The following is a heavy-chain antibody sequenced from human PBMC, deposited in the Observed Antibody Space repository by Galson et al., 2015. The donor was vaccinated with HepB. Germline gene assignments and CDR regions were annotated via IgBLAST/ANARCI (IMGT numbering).Heavy chain of an antibody. CDR1: GYTFTGYY. V-gene: IGHV1-2*06. Sequence: SVKVSCKASGYTFTGYYIHWVRQAPGQGLEWMGRINPNSGDTNYLQNFQGRVTMTRDTSINTAYMELSRLRSDDTAVYYCARDGRSSXXXDYWGQGTLVTVSS. CDR3: ARDGRSSXXXDY. J-gene: IGHJ4*02. D-gene: IGHD6-13*01. CDR2: INPNSGDT.